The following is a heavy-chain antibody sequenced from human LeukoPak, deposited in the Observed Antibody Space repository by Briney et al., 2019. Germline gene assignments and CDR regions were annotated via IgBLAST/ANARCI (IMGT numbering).Heavy chain of an antibody. J-gene: IGHJ4*02. Sequence: ASVKVSCKASGYTFAAYYMHWVRQAPGQGLGWMGWINPNSGGTNYAQKFQGRVTMTRDTSISTAYMELSGLRSDDTAVYFCARDSDYDASGYYGTPYNFDYWGQGALVAVSS. CDR3: ARDSDYDASGYYGTPYNFDY. D-gene: IGHD3-22*01. V-gene: IGHV1-2*02. CDR1: GYTFAAYY. CDR2: INPNSGGT.